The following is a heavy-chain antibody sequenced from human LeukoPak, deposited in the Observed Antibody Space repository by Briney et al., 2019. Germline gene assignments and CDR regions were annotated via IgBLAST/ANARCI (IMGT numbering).Heavy chain of an antibody. V-gene: IGHV3-66*02. CDR2: IYSGGST. CDR3: ARGGGQLLSAYFDY. Sequence: GGSLRLSCAASGFTVSSNYMSWVRQAPGKGLEWVSVIYSGGSTYYADSVKGRFTISRDNFKNTLYLQMNSLRAEGTAVYYCARGGGQLLSAYFDYWGQGTLVTVSS. CDR1: GFTVSSNY. J-gene: IGHJ4*02. D-gene: IGHD2-2*01.